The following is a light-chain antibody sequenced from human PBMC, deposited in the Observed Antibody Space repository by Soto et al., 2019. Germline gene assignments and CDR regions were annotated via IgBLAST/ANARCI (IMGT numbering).Light chain of an antibody. CDR2: EVS. J-gene: IGLJ3*02. Sequence: QSVLTQPASVSGSPGQSITISCTGTNSDVGSYNLVSWYQQHPGKAPKLMISEVSNRPSGVSNRFSGSKSGNTASLTISGLQAEDEADYYCSSYTGSSPPLVFGGGTKLTVL. V-gene: IGLV2-14*02. CDR3: SSYTGSSPPLV. CDR1: NSDVGSYNL.